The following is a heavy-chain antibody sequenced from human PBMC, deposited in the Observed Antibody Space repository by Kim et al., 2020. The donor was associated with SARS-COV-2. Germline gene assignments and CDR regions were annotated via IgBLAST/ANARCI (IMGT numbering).Heavy chain of an antibody. V-gene: IGHV4-31*03. Sequence: SETLYLTCSVSGGSVSSGRYYWTWLRQLPGKGLEWIGYIYYGGTTYYNPSLKSRLTISLDTSSNPFSLKLTSVPAVDWMWYCCAREDYDYSSGVKGLDS. CDR2: IYYGGTT. D-gene: IGHD3-16*01. J-gene: IGHJ5*01. CDR1: GGSVSSGRYY. CDR3: AREDYDYSSGVKGLDS.